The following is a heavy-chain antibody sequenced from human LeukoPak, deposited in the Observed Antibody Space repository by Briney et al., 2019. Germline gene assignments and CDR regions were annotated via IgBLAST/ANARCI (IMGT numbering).Heavy chain of an antibody. J-gene: IGHJ4*02. CDR2: ISYNGSKI. D-gene: IGHD2-2*01. Sequence: GRSLRLSCAASGFTFSTYGMHWVRQAPGKGLEWVAVISYNGSKIYYADSVKGRFTTSRDNSKNTLHLQMNSLRAEDTAVYYCAKDGGRVVVLPALGLGYWGQGTLVTVSS. CDR1: GFTFSTYG. CDR3: AKDGGRVVVLPALGLGY. V-gene: IGHV3-30*18.